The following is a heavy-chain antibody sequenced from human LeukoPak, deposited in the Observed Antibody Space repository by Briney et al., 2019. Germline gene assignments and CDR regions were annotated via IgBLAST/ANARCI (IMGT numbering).Heavy chain of an antibody. D-gene: IGHD3-22*01. CDR3: ARDLGFYDSSGYLDY. J-gene: IGHJ4*02. V-gene: IGHV4-59*01. Sequence: SETLSLTCTVSGGSISNYYWSWIRQPPGKGLEWIGYIPYSGSTNYNPSLKSRVTISLDTSKNQFSLKLNSVTAADTAVYYCARDLGFYDSSGYLDYWGQGTLVTVSS. CDR2: IPYSGST. CDR1: GGSISNYY.